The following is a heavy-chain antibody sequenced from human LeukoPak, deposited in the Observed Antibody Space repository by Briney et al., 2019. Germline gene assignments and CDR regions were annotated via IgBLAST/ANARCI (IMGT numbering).Heavy chain of an antibody. V-gene: IGHV3-21*01. D-gene: IGHD2-2*02. CDR3: ASGCSTSCNIRHPFDY. Sequence: GGSLRLSCAASGFTSSSYSMNWVRQAPGKGLEWVSSISSSSSYIYYAESVKGRFTISRDNAKKSLYLQMNSLRAEDTAVYYCASGCSTSCNIRHPFDYWGQGTLVTVSS. CDR1: GFTSSSYS. CDR2: ISSSSSYI. J-gene: IGHJ4*02.